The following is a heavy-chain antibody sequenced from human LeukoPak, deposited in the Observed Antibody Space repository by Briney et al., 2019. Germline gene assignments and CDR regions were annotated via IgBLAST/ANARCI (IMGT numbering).Heavy chain of an antibody. CDR2: INHSGST. Sequence: PSETLSLTCAVYGGSLSGYYWSWIRQPPGKGLEWIGEINHSGSTNYNPSLKSRVTISVDTSKNQFSLKLSSVTAADTAVYYCARTYYYDSSGYSPFDYWGQGTLVTVSS. V-gene: IGHV4-34*01. D-gene: IGHD3-22*01. J-gene: IGHJ4*02. CDR3: ARTYYYDSSGYSPFDY. CDR1: GGSLSGYY.